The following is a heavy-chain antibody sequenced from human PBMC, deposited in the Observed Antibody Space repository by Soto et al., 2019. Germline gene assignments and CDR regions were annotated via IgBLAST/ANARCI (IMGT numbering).Heavy chain of an antibody. D-gene: IGHD6-13*01. CDR3: XXXXXLVLSFYFDY. J-gene: IGHJ4*02. CDR1: GFTFDDYA. Sequence: EVQLVESGGGLVQPGRSLRLSCAASGFTFDDYAMHWVRQAPGKGLEWVSGIXXXXXXIGYADSVKGRFTISRDNXXXXXXXXXXXXXXXXXXXXXXXXXXXLVLSFYFDYWGQGTLVTVSS. CDR2: IXXXXXXI. V-gene: IGHV3-9*01.